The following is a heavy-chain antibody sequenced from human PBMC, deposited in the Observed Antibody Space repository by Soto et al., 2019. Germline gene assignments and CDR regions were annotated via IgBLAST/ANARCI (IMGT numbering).Heavy chain of an antibody. CDR3: AKDRGGYYGSGSPDAFDI. CDR1: GFTFSSYA. D-gene: IGHD3-10*01. Sequence: EVQLLESGGGLVQPGGSLRLSCAASGFTFSSYAMSWVRQAPGKGLEWVSAISGSGGSTYYADSVKGRFTISRDNSKNTLYLQMNSLRAEDTAVYYWAKDRGGYYGSGSPDAFDIWGQGTMVTVSS. CDR2: ISGSGGST. J-gene: IGHJ3*02. V-gene: IGHV3-23*01.